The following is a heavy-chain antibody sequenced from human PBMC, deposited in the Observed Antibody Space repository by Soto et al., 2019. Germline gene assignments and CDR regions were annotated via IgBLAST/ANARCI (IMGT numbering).Heavy chain of an antibody. CDR3: ARELVWEMATMLYDY. Sequence: GGSLRLSCAASGFTFSSYSMNWVRQAPGKGLEWVSSISSSSSYIYYADSVKGRFTISRDNAKNSLYLQMNSLRAEDTAVYYCARELVWEMATMLYDYWGQGTLVTVSS. CDR2: ISSSSSYI. J-gene: IGHJ4*02. V-gene: IGHV3-21*01. CDR1: GFTFSSYS. D-gene: IGHD5-12*01.